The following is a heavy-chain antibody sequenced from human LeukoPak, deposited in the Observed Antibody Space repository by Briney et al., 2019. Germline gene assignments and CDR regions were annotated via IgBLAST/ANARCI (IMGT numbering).Heavy chain of an antibody. Sequence: PSQTLSLTCTVSGGSISSGSYYWSWIRQPAGKGLEWIGRGYTSGSTYYNPSLKSRVTISVDTSKNQFSLKLSSVTAADTAVYYCARQVIQLWFYMDVWGKGTTVTISS. CDR1: GGSISSGSYY. CDR2: GYTSGST. D-gene: IGHD5-18*01. CDR3: ARQVIQLWFYMDV. V-gene: IGHV4-61*02. J-gene: IGHJ6*03.